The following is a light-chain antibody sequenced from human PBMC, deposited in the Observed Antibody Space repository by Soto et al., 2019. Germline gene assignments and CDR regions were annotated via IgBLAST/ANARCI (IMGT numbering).Light chain of an antibody. CDR2: GAF. J-gene: IGKJ5*01. CDR1: QSVSTSF. CDR3: QQYGNSIPIT. V-gene: IGKV3-20*01. Sequence: EVVLTQSPGTLSLSPVERATLSCMASQSVSTSFLAWYQQKPGQAPRLLIYGAFSRATGIPDRFSGSGSGTDFTLTISRLEPEDFAVYYCQQYGNSIPITFGQGTRLENK.